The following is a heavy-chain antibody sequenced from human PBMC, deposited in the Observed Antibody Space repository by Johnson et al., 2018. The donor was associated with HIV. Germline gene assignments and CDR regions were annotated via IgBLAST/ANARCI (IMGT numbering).Heavy chain of an antibody. CDR2: INWNGGST. J-gene: IGHJ3*02. D-gene: IGHD3-10*01. Sequence: EVHLVESGGGVVQPGRSLRLSCAASGFTFSSYAMHWVRQAPGKGLEWVSGINWNGGSTGYADSVKGRFTISRDNAKNSLYLQMNSLRAGDTAVYYCARAGKWSGDAFDIWGQGTTVTVSS. V-gene: IGHV3-20*04. CDR1: GFTFSSYA. CDR3: ARAGKWSGDAFDI.